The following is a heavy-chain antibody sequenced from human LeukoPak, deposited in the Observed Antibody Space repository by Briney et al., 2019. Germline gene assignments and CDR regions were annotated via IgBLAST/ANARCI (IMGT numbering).Heavy chain of an antibody. CDR1: GGSIGNSD. CDR3: ARGRYCSADICTGGDSFDI. D-gene: IGHD2-15*01. V-gene: IGHV4-4*07. J-gene: IGHJ3*02. Sequence: PSQSLSLTRTVSGGSIGNSDWSSIRQPAGEGREWVGRKYARGSRHYNPPSQSRVTMSQDTSKNQFSLKLSSVTAADTAVYYCARGRYCSADICTGGDSFDIWGQGTMVSVSP. CDR2: KYARGSR.